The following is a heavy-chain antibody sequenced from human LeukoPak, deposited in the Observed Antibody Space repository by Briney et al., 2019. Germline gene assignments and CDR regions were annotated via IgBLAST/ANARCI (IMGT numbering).Heavy chain of an antibody. CDR1: GYIFTSYW. D-gene: IGHD6-13*01. CDR2: MNPNSGNT. V-gene: IGHV1-8*02. J-gene: IGHJ5*02. CDR3: ARTFRAFDSGSSWYVHWFDP. Sequence: GESLKISCKGSGYIFTSYWIAWVRQATGQGLEWMGWMNPNSGNTGYAQKFQGRVTMTRNTSISTAYMELSSLRSEDTAVYYCARTFRAFDSGSSWYVHWFDPWGQGTLVTVSS.